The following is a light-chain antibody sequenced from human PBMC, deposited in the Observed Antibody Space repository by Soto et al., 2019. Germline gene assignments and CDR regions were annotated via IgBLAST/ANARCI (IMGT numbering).Light chain of an antibody. CDR3: QQYGSSPSALT. Sequence: EIVMTQSPVTLSASPGESATLSCRASQSVSSNLAWYQQKPGQAPRLLIYGASTRATGIPARFSGSGSGTDFTLTISRLEPEDFAVYYCQQYGSSPSALTFGGGTKVDIK. V-gene: IGKV3-15*01. CDR1: QSVSSN. J-gene: IGKJ4*01. CDR2: GAS.